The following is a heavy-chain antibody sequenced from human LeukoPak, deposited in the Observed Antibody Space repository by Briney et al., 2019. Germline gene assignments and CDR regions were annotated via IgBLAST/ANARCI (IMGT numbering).Heavy chain of an antibody. CDR1: GRFISSHY. CDR3: ARDPTPRGSLADAFDI. D-gene: IGHD1-26*01. Sequence: SETLSLTCTVSGRFISSHYWSCIRRPPGEGLEWIGYIHYSGSTNYNPSLKSRVTISVDTSKNQFSLKLSSVTAADTAVYYCARDPTPRGSLADAFDIWGQGTMVTVSS. J-gene: IGHJ3*02. V-gene: IGHV4-59*11. CDR2: IHYSGST.